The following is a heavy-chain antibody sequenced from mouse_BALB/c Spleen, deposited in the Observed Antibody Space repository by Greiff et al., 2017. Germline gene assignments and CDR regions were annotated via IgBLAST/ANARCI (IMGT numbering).Heavy chain of an antibody. Sequence: EVQRVESGGGLVKPGGSLKLSCAASGFTFSSYAMSWVRQTPEKRLEWVASISSGGSTYYPDSVKGRFTISRDNARNILYLQMSSLRSEDTAMYYCARGLLLRYFDYWGQGTTLTVSS. D-gene: IGHD1-1*01. CDR3: ARGLLLRYFDY. CDR1: GFTFSSYA. CDR2: ISSGGST. J-gene: IGHJ2*01. V-gene: IGHV5-6-5*01.